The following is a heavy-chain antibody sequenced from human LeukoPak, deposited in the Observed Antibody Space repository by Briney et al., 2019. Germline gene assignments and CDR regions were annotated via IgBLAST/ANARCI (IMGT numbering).Heavy chain of an antibody. V-gene: IGHV1-3*01. CDR2: INAGNGNT. J-gene: IGHJ3*02. CDR1: GYTFTSYA. D-gene: IGHD6-19*01. Sequence: GASVKVSCKASGYTFTSYAMHWVRQAPGQRLEWMGWINAGNGNTKYSQKFQGRVTITRDTSASTAYMELSSLRSEDTAVYYCARDYSPRPVYSSGWDAFDIWGQGTMVTVSS. CDR3: ARDYSPRPVYSSGWDAFDI.